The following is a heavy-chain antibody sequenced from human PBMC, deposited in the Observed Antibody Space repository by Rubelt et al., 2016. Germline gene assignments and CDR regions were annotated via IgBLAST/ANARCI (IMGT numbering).Heavy chain of an antibody. CDR1: GGSFSGYY. D-gene: IGHD4-17*01. CDR2: INHSGST. J-gene: IGHJ5*02. V-gene: IGHV4-34*01. Sequence: QVQLQQWGAGLLKPSETLSLTCAVYGGSFSGYYWSWIRQPPGKGLEWIGEINHSGSTNYNPSLKIRVTISVDTSKNQFSLKLRSVTAADTAVYYCARGVHDYDNWFDPWGQGTLVTVSS. CDR3: ARGVHDYDNWFDP.